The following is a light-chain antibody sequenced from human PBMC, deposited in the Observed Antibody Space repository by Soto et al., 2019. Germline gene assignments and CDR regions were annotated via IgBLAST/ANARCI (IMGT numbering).Light chain of an antibody. CDR3: QQYDSSPYT. Sequence: EIVLTQSPGTLSLSPGEGAALSCRASQSIGSSFLAWYQQKPGQAPRLLIYGASSMATGIPDRFSGSGSGTDFTLTISRLEPEDFAVYYCQQYDSSPYTFGQGTKLEFK. CDR1: QSIGSSF. V-gene: IGKV3-20*01. J-gene: IGKJ2*01. CDR2: GAS.